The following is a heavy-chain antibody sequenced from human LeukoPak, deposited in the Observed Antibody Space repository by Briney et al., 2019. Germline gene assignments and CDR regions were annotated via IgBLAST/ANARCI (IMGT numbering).Heavy chain of an antibody. D-gene: IGHD5-18*01. CDR3: ARPDTATFDY. Sequence: PGGSLRLSCAASGLTFSSYAMHWVRQAPGKGLEWVAVISYDGSNKYYADSVKGRFTISRDNSKNTLYLQMNSLRAEDTAVYYCARPDTATFDYWGQGTLVTVSS. CDR1: GLTFSSYA. V-gene: IGHV3-30*04. CDR2: ISYDGSNK. J-gene: IGHJ4*02.